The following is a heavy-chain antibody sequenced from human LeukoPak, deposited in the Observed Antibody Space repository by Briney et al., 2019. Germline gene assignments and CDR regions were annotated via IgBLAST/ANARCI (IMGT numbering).Heavy chain of an antibody. Sequence: SETLSLTCAVSGGSISSGGYFWSWIRQHPGKGLEWIGYSYGSTNYNPSLKNRVTISVDTSKNQFSLRLTSVTAADTAVYYCARERGRLADYWGQGTLVTVSS. V-gene: IGHV4-31*11. CDR1: GGSISSGGYF. CDR2: SYGST. J-gene: IGHJ4*02. CDR3: ARERGRLADY. D-gene: IGHD3-9*01.